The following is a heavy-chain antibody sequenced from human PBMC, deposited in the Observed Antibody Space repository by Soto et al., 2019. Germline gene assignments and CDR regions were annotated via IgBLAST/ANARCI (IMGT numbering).Heavy chain of an antibody. J-gene: IGHJ4*02. CDR1: GGSIRRDY. CDR3: ARHFSVYYFDY. CDR2: IFYSGST. V-gene: IGHV4-59*08. Sequence: SETLSLTCTVSGGSIRRDYWSWIRQPPGKGLEWIGYIFYSGSTNYNPSLKSRVTISVDTSKNQFSLKLSSVTAADTAVYYCARHFSVYYFDYWGQGALITVSS.